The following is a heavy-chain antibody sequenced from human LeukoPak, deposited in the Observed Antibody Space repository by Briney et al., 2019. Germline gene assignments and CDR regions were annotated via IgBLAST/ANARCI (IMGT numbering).Heavy chain of an antibody. J-gene: IGHJ4*02. V-gene: IGHV3-23*01. CDR1: GFSFNKYG. D-gene: IGHD6-13*01. CDR2: ISGSGEST. Sequence: GGSLRLSCAVSGFSFNKYGMVWVRQAPGKGLEWVSGISGSGESTYYADSVRGRFTISRDNFKNTLYLQLKSLRVEDTAVYYCAKGAIDISSSSWLWYFDSWGQGTVVTVSS. CDR3: AKGAIDISSSSWLWYFDS.